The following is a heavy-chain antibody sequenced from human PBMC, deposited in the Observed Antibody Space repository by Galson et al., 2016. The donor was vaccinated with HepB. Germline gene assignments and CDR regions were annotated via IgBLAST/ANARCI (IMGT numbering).Heavy chain of an antibody. J-gene: IGHJ4*02. CDR1: GFKFSDYW. CDR3: ARNDMAGTSDY. CDR2: LNEGGTEK. D-gene: IGHD6-19*01. Sequence: SLRLSCAASGFKFSDYWMSWARQAPGKGLEWVANLNEGGTEKFYVDSMKDRFTISRDNAKNSLYLQVNSLIVEDTAVYYCARNDMAGTSDYWGRGTLVTVSS. V-gene: IGHV3-7*04.